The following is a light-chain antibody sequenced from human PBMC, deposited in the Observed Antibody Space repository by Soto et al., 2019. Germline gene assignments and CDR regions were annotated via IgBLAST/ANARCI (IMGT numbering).Light chain of an antibody. CDR3: QQYGSSPKT. CDR2: GAS. J-gene: IGKJ1*01. V-gene: IGKV3-20*01. CDR1: QSVRGSN. Sequence: EIVLTQSPGILSLCPWQIATLSCRASQSVRGSNLAWYQQKPVQAPRLLIYGASNRATGIPDRFSGSGSGTDFTLTISRLAREDFALYYCQQYGSSPKTFGQGTKVDIK.